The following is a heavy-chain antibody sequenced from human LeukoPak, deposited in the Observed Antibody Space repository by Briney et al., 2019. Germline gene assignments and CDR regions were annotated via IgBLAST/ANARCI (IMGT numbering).Heavy chain of an antibody. CDR2: IDGSGGTI. CDR3: AKYYFDTSGSPKRFFDY. D-gene: IGHD3-22*01. V-gene: IGHV3-23*01. J-gene: IGHJ4*01. Sequence: GGSLRLSCAASGFTFNKYAMTWVRQTQGKGLEWDSDIDGSGGTIYYADSVKGRFTISRDTSKNTLYLQMNSLRAEDTALYFCAKYYFDTSGSPKRFFDYWGQGTLVTVSS. CDR1: GFTFNKYA.